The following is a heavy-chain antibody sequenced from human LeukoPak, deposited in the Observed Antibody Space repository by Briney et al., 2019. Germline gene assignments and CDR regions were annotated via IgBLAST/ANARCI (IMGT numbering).Heavy chain of an antibody. J-gene: IGHJ5*02. CDR2: IRSDGAST. D-gene: IGHD6-6*01. Sequence: GGSLRPSCSVSGFNFNENGMHWVRQAPGKELEDVSSIRSDGASTNYADSVKGRFTISRDNSKNTLYLQMSNLRLEDTAVYYCEILLNSLYRTSSSNWFDPWGQGTLVTVSS. CDR1: GFNFNENG. V-gene: IGHV3-64D*09. CDR3: EILLNSLYRTSSSNWFDP.